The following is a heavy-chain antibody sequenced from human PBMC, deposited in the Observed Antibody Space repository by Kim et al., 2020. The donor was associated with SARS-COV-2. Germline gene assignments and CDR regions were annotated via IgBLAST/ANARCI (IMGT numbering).Heavy chain of an antibody. Sequence: SETLSLTCTVSGGSISSSSYYWGWIRQPPGKGLEWIGSIYYSGSTYYNPSLKSRVTISVDTSKNQFSLKLSSVTAADTAVYYCARHAWDSVVPAAIWWNYYYYMDVWGKGTTVTVSS. CDR3: ARHAWDSVVPAAIWWNYYYYMDV. D-gene: IGHD2-2*02. CDR2: IYYSGST. J-gene: IGHJ6*03. CDR1: GGSISSSSYY. V-gene: IGHV4-39*01.